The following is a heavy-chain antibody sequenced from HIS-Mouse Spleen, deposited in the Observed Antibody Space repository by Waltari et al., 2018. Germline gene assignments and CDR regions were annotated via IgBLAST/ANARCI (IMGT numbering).Heavy chain of an antibody. D-gene: IGHD6-13*01. CDR2: IYYSGRT. CDR3: AREIPYSSSWYDWYFDL. Sequence: QLQLQESGPGLVKPSETLSLTCTVSGCSISSSSYYWGWIRKPPGKGLEWIGSIYYSGRTYYNPSLKSRVTISVDTSKNQFSLKLSSVTAADTAVYYCAREIPYSSSWYDWYFDLWGRGTLVTVSS. V-gene: IGHV4-39*07. CDR1: GCSISSSSYY. J-gene: IGHJ2*01.